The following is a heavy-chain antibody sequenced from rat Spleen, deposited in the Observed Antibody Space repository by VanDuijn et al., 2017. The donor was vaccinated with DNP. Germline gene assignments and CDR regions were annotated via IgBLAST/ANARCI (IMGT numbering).Heavy chain of an antibody. CDR3: ARPDY. J-gene: IGHJ2*01. CDR1: GFTFSDYN. V-gene: IGHV5-7*01. CDR2: ISYDGTRT. Sequence: EVQLVESGGGLVQPGRSLKLSCAASGFTFSDYNMAWVRQAPEKGLEWVATISYDGTRTDYRDSVKGRFTVSRDNTKSTLYLQMDSLRSEDTANYYCARPDYGGQGVMVTVSS.